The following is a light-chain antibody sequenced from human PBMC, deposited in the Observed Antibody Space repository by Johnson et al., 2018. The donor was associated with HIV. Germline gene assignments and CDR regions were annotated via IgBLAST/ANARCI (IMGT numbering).Light chain of an antibody. Sequence: QSVLTQPPSVSAAPGQKVTISCSGSSSNIGNNFVSWYQQVPGTAPKLLIYENNKRPSGIPDRFSGSKSGTSATLGITGLQTGDEADYYCGTWDSSLSGLYVFGTVTKVTVL. CDR2: ENN. V-gene: IGLV1-51*02. CDR1: SSNIGNNF. J-gene: IGLJ1*01. CDR3: GTWDSSLSGLYV.